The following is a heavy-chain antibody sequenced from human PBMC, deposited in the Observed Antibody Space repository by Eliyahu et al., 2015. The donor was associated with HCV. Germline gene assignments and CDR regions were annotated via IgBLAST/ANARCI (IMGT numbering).Heavy chain of an antibody. D-gene: IGHD5-12*01. Sequence: QVQLVESGGGVVQPGGSLRLSCAASGFTFSNFGMHWVRQAPGKGLEWVAVISYDGRDKYSADSVKGRFTSSRDNSKYTLYLHMNSLRAEDTAVYYCAKDRERYSDYYFDYWGQGTLVTVSS. CDR1: GFTFSNFG. CDR3: AKDRERYSDYYFDY. CDR2: ISYDGRDK. J-gene: IGHJ4*02. V-gene: IGHV3-30*18.